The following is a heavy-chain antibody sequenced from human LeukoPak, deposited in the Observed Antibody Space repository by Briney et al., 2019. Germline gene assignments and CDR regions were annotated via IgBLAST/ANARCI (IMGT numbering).Heavy chain of an antibody. J-gene: IGHJ4*02. CDR2: ISGSSTI. CDR3: ARALVTPGYFDY. CDR1: GFTFSSYS. V-gene: IGHV3-48*04. Sequence: GGSLRLSCAASGFTFSSYSMNWVRQAPGKGLECVSYISGSSTIYYADSVKGRFTISRDNAKNSLYLQMNSLRAEDTAVYYCARALVTPGYFDYWGQGTLVTVSS. D-gene: IGHD4-23*01.